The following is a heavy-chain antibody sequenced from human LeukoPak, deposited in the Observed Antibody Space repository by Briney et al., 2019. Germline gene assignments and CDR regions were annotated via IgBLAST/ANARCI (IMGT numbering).Heavy chain of an antibody. Sequence: PGGSLRLSCAASGFTFSSYDMHWVRQAPGKGLEWVAFIRYDGSNKYYADSVKGRFTISRDNSKNTLYLQMNSLRAEDTAVYYCARGVGNYRYYFDSWGQGTLVTVSS. D-gene: IGHD3-22*01. CDR1: GFTFSSYD. V-gene: IGHV3-30*02. J-gene: IGHJ4*02. CDR3: ARGVGNYRYYFDS. CDR2: IRYDGSNK.